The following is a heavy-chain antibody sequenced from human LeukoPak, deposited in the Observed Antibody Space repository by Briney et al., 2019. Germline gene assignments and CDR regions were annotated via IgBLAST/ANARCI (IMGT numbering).Heavy chain of an antibody. J-gene: IGHJ4*02. D-gene: IGHD6-13*01. CDR1: GFTFSSYA. Sequence: GESLRLSCAASGFTFSSYAISWVRQAPGKGLEWVSAISGSGISTYYADSVKGRFTISRDNSKNTLYVQMNSLRAEDTAVYYCASHSSPTYWGQGTLVPVSS. CDR3: ASHSSPTY. CDR2: ISGSGIST. V-gene: IGHV3-23*01.